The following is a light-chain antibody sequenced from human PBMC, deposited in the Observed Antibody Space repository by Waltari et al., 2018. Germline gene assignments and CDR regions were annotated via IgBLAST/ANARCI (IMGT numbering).Light chain of an antibody. CDR1: EDISSW. V-gene: IGKV1-12*01. CDR3: QQANSFPLT. CDR2: GAS. J-gene: IGKJ4*01. Sequence: DIQMTQSPSSMSASVGDRVTITCRASEDISSWLAWYQQKPGIAPKLLIYGASSLQSGVPSRFSGSGSGTDFTLTISSLQAEDFATYYCQQANSFPLTFGGGTKVEI.